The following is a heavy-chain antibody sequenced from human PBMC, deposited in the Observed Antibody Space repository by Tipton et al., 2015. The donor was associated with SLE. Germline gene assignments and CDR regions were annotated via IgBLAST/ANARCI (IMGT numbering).Heavy chain of an antibody. J-gene: IGHJ4*02. CDR1: GVSIGSYY. D-gene: IGHD2-2*01. CDR2: IHYSGST. CDR3: ARTEWYQSFDY. Sequence: LSCSVSGVSIGSYYWSWIRQPPGKGLERIGYIHYSGSTNYNPYLESRVTMSVDTSNNQFSLRLSSVTAADTAVYYCARTEWYQSFDYWGQGTLVTVSS. V-gene: IGHV4-59*01.